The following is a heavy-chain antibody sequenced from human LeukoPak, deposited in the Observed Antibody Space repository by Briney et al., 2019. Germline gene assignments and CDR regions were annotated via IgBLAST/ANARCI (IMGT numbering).Heavy chain of an antibody. CDR1: GGSISSGDYY. CDR2: IYYSGST. Sequence: SQTLSLTCTVSGGSISSGDYYWSWLRQHPGKGLEWIGYIYYSGSTYYNPSLKSRFTISVDTSKNQFSLTLSSVTAADTAMFYCARAAEATIRPYFDYWGQGTLVTVSS. D-gene: IGHD5-24*01. J-gene: IGHJ4*02. CDR3: ARAAEATIRPYFDY. V-gene: IGHV4-31*03.